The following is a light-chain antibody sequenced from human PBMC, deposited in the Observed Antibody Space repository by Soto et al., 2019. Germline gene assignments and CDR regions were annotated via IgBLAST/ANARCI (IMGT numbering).Light chain of an antibody. CDR1: QSVSSSY. CDR2: GAS. Sequence: EIVMTQSPVTLSVSPGERATLSCRASQSVSSSYLAWYQQKPGQAPRLLIYGASSRATGIPVRFSGSGSGTEFTLTISSLQSEDFAVYYCQQYNNWPLTFGQGTRLEIK. V-gene: IGKV3-15*01. J-gene: IGKJ5*01. CDR3: QQYNNWPLT.